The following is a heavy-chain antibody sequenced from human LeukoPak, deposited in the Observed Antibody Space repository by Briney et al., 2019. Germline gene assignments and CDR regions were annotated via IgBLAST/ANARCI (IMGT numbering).Heavy chain of an antibody. J-gene: IGHJ5*02. CDR3: ATAIVVVPAANRFDP. Sequence: ASVKVSCKVSGYTLTELSMHWVRQAPGKGLEWMGGFDPEDGETIYAQKFQGRVTMTEDTSTDTAYMELSSLRSEDTAVYYCATAIVVVPAANRFDPWGQGTLVTVSS. CDR2: FDPEDGET. CDR1: GYTLTELS. V-gene: IGHV1-24*01. D-gene: IGHD2-2*01.